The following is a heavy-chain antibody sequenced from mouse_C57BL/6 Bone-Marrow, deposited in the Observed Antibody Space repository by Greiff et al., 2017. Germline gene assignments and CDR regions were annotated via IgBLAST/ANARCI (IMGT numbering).Heavy chain of an antibody. CDR1: GFTFTDYY. CDR3: ARYSAYGNYDY. CDR2: IRNKANGYTT. V-gene: IGHV7-3*01. J-gene: IGHJ2*01. D-gene: IGHD2-1*01. Sequence: EVKLVESGGGLVQPGGSLSLSCAASGFTFTDYYMSWVRQPPGKALEWLGFIRNKANGYTTEYSASVKGRFTISRDNSQSILYLQMNALRAEDSATYYCARYSAYGNYDYWGQGTTLTVSS.